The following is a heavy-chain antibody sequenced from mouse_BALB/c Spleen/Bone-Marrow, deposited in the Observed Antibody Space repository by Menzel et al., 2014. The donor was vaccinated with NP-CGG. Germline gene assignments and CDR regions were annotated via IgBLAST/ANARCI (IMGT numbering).Heavy chain of an antibody. CDR1: GFNIKDTY. J-gene: IGHJ4*01. CDR2: IDPANGNT. D-gene: IGHD4-1*01. V-gene: IGHV14-3*02. CDR3: ARWEYYAVDY. Sequence: EVKLMESGAELVKLGASVKLSCTASGFNIKDTYMHWVKQRPEQGLEWIGRIDPANGNTKYDPKFQGKATITADTSSNTAYLQLSSLTSEDTAVYYCARWEYYAVDYWGQGTSVTVSS.